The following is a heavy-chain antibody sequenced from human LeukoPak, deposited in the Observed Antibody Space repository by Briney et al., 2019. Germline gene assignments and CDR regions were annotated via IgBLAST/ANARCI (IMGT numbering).Heavy chain of an antibody. Sequence: GRSLRLSCAASGFTFSSYGMHWVRQAPGKGLEWVAVISYDGSNKYYADSVKGRFTISRDNSKNTLYLQMNSLRAEDTAVYYCAKDPYRQQLVTKLWAIDYWGQGTLVTVSS. CDR1: GFTFSSYG. CDR2: ISYDGSNK. D-gene: IGHD6-13*01. CDR3: AKDPYRQQLVTKLWAIDY. V-gene: IGHV3-30*18. J-gene: IGHJ4*02.